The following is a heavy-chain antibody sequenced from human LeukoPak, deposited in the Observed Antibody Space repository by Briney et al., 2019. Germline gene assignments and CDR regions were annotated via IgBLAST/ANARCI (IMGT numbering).Heavy chain of an antibody. J-gene: IGHJ4*02. CDR1: GFSFSSYS. V-gene: IGHV3-21*01. CDR2: ISSGSNYI. Sequence: GGSLRLSCAASGFSFSSYSIDWIRQTPGKGLEWVSSISSGSNYIYYADSVKGRFIISRDNAENSLHLQMNSLRAEDTAVYYCARDGWPGSSYYRPFDYWGQGTLVTVSS. CDR3: ARDGWPGSSYYRPFDY. D-gene: IGHD3-10*01.